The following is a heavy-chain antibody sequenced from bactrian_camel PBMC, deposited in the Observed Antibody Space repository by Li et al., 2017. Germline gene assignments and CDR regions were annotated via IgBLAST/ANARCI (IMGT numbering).Heavy chain of an antibody. V-gene: IGHV3S53*01. CDR2: IATRGMT. J-gene: IGHJ4*01. D-gene: IGHD1*01. CDR1: GYTLPMN. Sequence: VQLVESGGDSVQAGESLRLSCVASGYTLPMNMGWFRRLPGQEREGVATIATRGMTTYADSVKGRFTISKDSAKNTLYLQMNSLKPEDTAMYYCAADSRWVCYSASWSEYNYWGQGTQVTVS. CDR3: AADSRWVCYSASWSEYNY.